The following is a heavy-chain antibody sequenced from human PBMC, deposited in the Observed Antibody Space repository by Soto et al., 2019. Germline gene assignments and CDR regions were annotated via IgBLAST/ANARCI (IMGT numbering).Heavy chain of an antibody. CDR3: ATVGYCSSTSCQTRYYYYGMDV. CDR1: AFSLTSCS. J-gene: IGHJ6*02. V-gene: IGHV3-23*01. Sequence: GGSLRLSCVTSAFSLTSCSMSWVRQTPGKGLEWVSALSRSGGATYYADSVKGRFTISRDTSTNTLYLQMSNLRAEDTAIYYCATVGYCSSTSCQTRYYYYGMDVWGQGTTVTVSS. CDR2: LSRSGGAT. D-gene: IGHD2-2*03.